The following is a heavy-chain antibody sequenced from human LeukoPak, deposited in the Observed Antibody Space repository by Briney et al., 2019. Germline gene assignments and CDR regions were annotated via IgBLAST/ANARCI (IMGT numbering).Heavy chain of an antibody. V-gene: IGHV3-74*01. CDR1: GFTFSTYW. CDR2: IKSDGST. CDR3: ARAPSEIGGYYPEYFRH. D-gene: IGHD3-22*01. J-gene: IGHJ1*01. Sequence: GGSLRLSCAASGFTFSTYWMHWVRQAPGKGLVWVSRIKSDGSTNYADSEKGRFTISRDNAKNTVSLQMNSLRPEDTGVYYCARAPSEIGGYYPEYFRHWGQGTLVTVSS.